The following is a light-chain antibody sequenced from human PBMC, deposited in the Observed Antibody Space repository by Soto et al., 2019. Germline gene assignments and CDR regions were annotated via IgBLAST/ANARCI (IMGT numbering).Light chain of an antibody. CDR3: QQSASPPIP. J-gene: IGKJ5*01. CDR2: GAS. CDR1: QSVISPY. V-gene: IGKV3-20*01. Sequence: LKISPGALSLYPNERTTLCSTATQSVISPYLPWYQQKPGQAPRLLTYGASSRATGIPDRFSGSGSGTDFTLTISILEPEDFAVYYCQQSASPPIPSGQRTLLEIK.